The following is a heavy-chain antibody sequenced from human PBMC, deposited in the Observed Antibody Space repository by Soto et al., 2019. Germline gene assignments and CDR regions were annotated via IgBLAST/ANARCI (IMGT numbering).Heavy chain of an antibody. CDR1: GGTFSSYA. V-gene: IGHV1-69*13. J-gene: IGHJ5*02. D-gene: IGHD5-12*01. CDR2: IIPIFGTA. CDR3: ARINVDIVATNGWFDP. Sequence: ASVKVSCKASGGTFSSYAISWVRQAPGQGLEWMGGIIPIFGTANYAQKFQGRVTITADESTSTAYMELSSLRSEDTAVYYCARINVDIVATNGWFDPWGQGTLVTVSS.